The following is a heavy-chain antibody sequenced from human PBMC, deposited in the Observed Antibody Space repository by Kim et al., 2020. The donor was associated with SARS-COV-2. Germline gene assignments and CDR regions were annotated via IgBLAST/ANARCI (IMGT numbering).Heavy chain of an antibody. CDR3: AKDLVRIAVAGTFDY. D-gene: IGHD6-19*01. J-gene: IGHJ4*02. Sequence: DSVKCRFTISRDNSKNTLYLQMNSLRAEDTAVYYCAKDLVRIAVAGTFDYWGQGTLVTVSS. V-gene: IGHV3-30*02.